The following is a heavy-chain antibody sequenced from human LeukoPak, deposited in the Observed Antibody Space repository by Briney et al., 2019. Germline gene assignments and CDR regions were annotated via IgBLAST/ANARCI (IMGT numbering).Heavy chain of an antibody. Sequence: PGGSLRLSCAASRFTFSDYYMTWIRQAPGKGLEWVSYISNSGSTIYYADSVKGRFTISRGNAKNSLYLQMNSLRAEDTAVYYCARGDRNRYYYYYMDVWGKGTTVTVSS. CDR2: ISNSGSTI. CDR1: RFTFSDYY. V-gene: IGHV3-11*01. CDR3: ARGDRNRYYYYYMDV. D-gene: IGHD1-14*01. J-gene: IGHJ6*03.